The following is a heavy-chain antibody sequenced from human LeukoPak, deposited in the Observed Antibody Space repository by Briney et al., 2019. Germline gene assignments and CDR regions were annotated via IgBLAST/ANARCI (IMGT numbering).Heavy chain of an antibody. Sequence: PSETLSLTCTVSGGSISSGSYYWGWIRQPPGKGLEWIGSIYYSGTTYYNPSLKTRVTIGTSENQFSLKLSSVSAADTAVYYCARHIYGYNYYYYMAVWGKGTTVTVSS. CDR2: IYYSGTT. J-gene: IGHJ6*03. CDR3: ARHIYGYNYYYYMAV. CDR1: GGSISSGSYY. V-gene: IGHV4-39*01. D-gene: IGHD2/OR15-2a*01.